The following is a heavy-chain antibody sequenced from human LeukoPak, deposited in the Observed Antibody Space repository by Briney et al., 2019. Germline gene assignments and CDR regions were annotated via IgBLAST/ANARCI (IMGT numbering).Heavy chain of an antibody. Sequence: PSETLSLTCTVSGGXISSGGYYWSWIRQHPGKGLEWIGYIYYSGSTYYNPSLKSRVTLSVDTSKNQFSLKLSSVTAADTAVYYCARTVLLWFGELLGGWFDPWGQGTLVTVSS. CDR2: IYYSGST. CDR3: ARTVLLWFGELLGGWFDP. CDR1: GGXISSGGYY. J-gene: IGHJ5*02. V-gene: IGHV4-31*03. D-gene: IGHD3-10*01.